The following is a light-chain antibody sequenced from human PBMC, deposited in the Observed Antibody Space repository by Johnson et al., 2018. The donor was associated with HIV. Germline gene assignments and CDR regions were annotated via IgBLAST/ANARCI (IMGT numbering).Light chain of an antibody. CDR2: DNN. J-gene: IGLJ1*01. CDR3: GTWDSSLSAGGV. V-gene: IGLV1-51*01. Sequence: QSVLTQPPSVSAAPGQKVTISCSGSNSNIGNNYVSWYQQLPGTAPTLLIYDNNKRPSGIPDRFSGSKSGTSATLGITGLQTGDEADYYCGTWDSSLSAGGVFGTGTKVTVL. CDR1: NSNIGNNY.